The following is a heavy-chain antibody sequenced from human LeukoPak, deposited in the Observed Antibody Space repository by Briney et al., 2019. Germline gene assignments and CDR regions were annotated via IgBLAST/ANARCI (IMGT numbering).Heavy chain of an antibody. CDR3: ARAGDSSGYYYGHFDY. Sequence: ASVKVSCKASGYTFTSYDINWVRQAPGQGLEWMGIINPSGGSTSYAQKFQGRVTMTRDMSTSTVYMELSSLRSEDTAVYYCARAGDSSGYYYGHFDYWGQGTLVTVSS. CDR1: GYTFTSYD. CDR2: INPSGGST. D-gene: IGHD3-22*01. J-gene: IGHJ4*02. V-gene: IGHV1-46*01.